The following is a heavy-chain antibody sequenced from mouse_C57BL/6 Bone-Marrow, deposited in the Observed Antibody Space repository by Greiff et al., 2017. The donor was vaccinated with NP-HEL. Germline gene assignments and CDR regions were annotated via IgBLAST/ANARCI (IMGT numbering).Heavy chain of an antibody. CDR3: ARRDYDVGYFDY. Sequence: SGAELARPGASVKLSCKASGYTFTSYGISWVKQRTGQGLEWIGEIYPRSGNTYYIEKFKGKATLTADKSSSTAYMELRSLTSEDSAVYFCARRDYDVGYFDYWGQGTTLTVSS. CDR2: IYPRSGNT. J-gene: IGHJ2*01. V-gene: IGHV1-81*01. D-gene: IGHD2-4*01. CDR1: GYTFTSYG.